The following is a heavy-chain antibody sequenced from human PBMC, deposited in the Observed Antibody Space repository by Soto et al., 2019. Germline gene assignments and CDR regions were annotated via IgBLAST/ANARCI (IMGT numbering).Heavy chain of an antibody. CDR2: IIPILGIA. V-gene: IGHV1-69*02. Sequence: SVKVTCKASGGTFSSNTSRWARQAPGQGLEWMGRIIPILGIANYAQKFQGRVTITADKSTSTAYMELSSLRSEDTAVYYCAESPLPYYDILTGYPSYYYYYGMDVWGQGTTVTVSS. CDR3: AESPLPYYDILTGYPSYYYYYGMDV. CDR1: GGTFSSNT. J-gene: IGHJ6*02. D-gene: IGHD3-9*01.